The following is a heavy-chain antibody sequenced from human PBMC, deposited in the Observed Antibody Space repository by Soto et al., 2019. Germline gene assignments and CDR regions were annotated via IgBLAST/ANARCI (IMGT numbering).Heavy chain of an antibody. V-gene: IGHV3-23*01. CDR2: ISGSGGST. CDR3: AKDGYCSGGSCRYGMDV. CDR1: GFTFSSYA. Sequence: HPGGSLRLSCAASGFTFSSYAMSWVRQAPGKGLEWVSAISGSGGSTYYADSVKGRFTISRDNSKNTLYLQMNSLRAEDTAVYYCAKDGYCSGGSCRYGMDVWGQGTTVTVSS. J-gene: IGHJ6*02. D-gene: IGHD2-15*01.